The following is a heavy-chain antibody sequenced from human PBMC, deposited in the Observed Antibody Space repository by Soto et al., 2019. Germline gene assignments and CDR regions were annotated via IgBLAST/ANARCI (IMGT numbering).Heavy chain of an antibody. CDR3: ARGGLLLPAAQSTGWYFDL. V-gene: IGHV4-34*01. J-gene: IGHJ2*01. CDR1: GGSFSGYY. CDR2: INHSGST. Sequence: QVQLQQLGAGLFKPSETLSLTCAVYGGSFSGYYCSWIRQPPGKGLDWIGEINHSGSTNYNPSLKSTVIIPIDTSKNLFSLKLSSVTAADTAVYYCARGGLLLPAAQSTGWYFDLWGRGTLVTVSS. D-gene: IGHD2-2*01.